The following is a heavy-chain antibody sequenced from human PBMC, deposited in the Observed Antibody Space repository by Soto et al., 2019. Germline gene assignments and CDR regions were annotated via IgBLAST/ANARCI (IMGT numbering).Heavy chain of an antibody. Sequence: PSQTLSLTCAISGNSVSSNSAAWNWIRQSPSRGLEWLGRTYYRSKWYNDYAVSVKSRITIKPDTSKNQFSLQLSSVTPEDTAVYYCARAYYYDNSGSLNWFDPWGQGTLVTVSS. V-gene: IGHV6-1*01. CDR1: GNSVSSNSAA. J-gene: IGHJ5*02. CDR2: TYYRSKWYN. D-gene: IGHD3-22*01. CDR3: ARAYYYDNSGSLNWFDP.